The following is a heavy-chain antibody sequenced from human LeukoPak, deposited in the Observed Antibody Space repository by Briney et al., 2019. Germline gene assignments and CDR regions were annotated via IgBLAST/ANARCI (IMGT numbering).Heavy chain of an antibody. Sequence: HPGGSLRLSCAASGFTFSTYAMSWVRQAPGKGLEWVSGISGSGGGTYYADSVKGRFTISRDNSKNTLYLQMNSLRAEDTAVYYCAKSPRLGVVVPAAIPYYYYGMDVWGQGTTVTVSS. V-gene: IGHV3-23*01. CDR1: GFTFSTYA. CDR2: ISGSGGGT. J-gene: IGHJ6*02. CDR3: AKSPRLGVVVPAAIPYYYYGMDV. D-gene: IGHD2-2*01.